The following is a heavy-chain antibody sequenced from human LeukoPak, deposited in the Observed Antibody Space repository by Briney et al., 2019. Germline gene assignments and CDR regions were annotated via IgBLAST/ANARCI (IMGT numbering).Heavy chain of an antibody. J-gene: IGHJ4*02. Sequence: GGSLRLSCAASGFTFSTYSINWVRQAPGKGLEWVSYISSSSSTIFYADSVKGRFTIFRDNAKNSLYLQMNSLRDEDTAMYYCARGRSAAGPLHYCDYWGQGALVTVSS. V-gene: IGHV3-48*02. CDR3: ARGRSAAGPLHYCDY. D-gene: IGHD6-13*01. CDR1: GFTFSTYS. CDR2: ISSSSSTI.